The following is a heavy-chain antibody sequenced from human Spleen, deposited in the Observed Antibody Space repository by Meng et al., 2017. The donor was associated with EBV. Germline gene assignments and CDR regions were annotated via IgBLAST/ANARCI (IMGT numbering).Heavy chain of an antibody. Sequence: EVQLVESGGGFVEPGGSLRLSCTVSGFIFSAAWISWVRQAPGKGLEWVSRINEHGTITTYADSVEGRFTISRDNAKNTMYLQMNSLRDEDTAVYYCSRDLVGSDDSWGQGTLVTVSS. V-gene: IGHV3-74*01. CDR1: GFIFSAAW. CDR2: INEHGTIT. J-gene: IGHJ4*02. CDR3: SRDLVGSDDS.